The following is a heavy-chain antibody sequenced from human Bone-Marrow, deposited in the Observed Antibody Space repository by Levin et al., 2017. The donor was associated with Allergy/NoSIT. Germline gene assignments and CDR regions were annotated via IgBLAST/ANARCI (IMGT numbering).Heavy chain of an antibody. V-gene: IGHV3-7*01. D-gene: IGHD5-18*01. J-gene: IGHJ4*02. Sequence: GESLKISCAASGFTFSSYWMSWVRQAPGKGLEWVANIKDDASDKYYVDSVKGRFTISRDNAKNSLYLQMNSLRAEDTAVYYCAREPRRFSYGHWGQGTLVTVSS. CDR1: GFTFSSYW. CDR3: AREPRRFSYGH. CDR2: IKDDASDK.